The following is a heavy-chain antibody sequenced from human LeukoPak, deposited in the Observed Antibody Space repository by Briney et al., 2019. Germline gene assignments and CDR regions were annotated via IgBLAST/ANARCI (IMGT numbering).Heavy chain of an antibody. V-gene: IGHV3-11*01. CDR2: ISSSGSTI. D-gene: IGHD3-10*01. Sequence: GGSLRLSCAASGFTFSDYYMSWIRQAPWKGLEWVSYISSSGSTIYYADSVKGRFTISRDNAKNSLYLQMNSLRAEDTAVYYCARAPAFGDFDYWGQGTLVTVSS. J-gene: IGHJ4*02. CDR3: ARAPAFGDFDY. CDR1: GFTFSDYY.